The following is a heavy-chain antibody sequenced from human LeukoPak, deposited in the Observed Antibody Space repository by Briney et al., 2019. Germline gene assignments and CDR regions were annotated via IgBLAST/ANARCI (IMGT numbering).Heavy chain of an antibody. V-gene: IGHV3-23*01. CDR3: AKSLLTTASGTGRAFDI. CDR2: ISGSGGST. CDR1: GFTFSSYA. Sequence: GGSLRPSCAASGFTFSSYAMSWVRQAPGKGLEWVSGISGSGGSTYYADSVKGRFTISRDNSKNTLYLQMDSLRAEDTAKYYCAKSLLTTASGTGRAFDIWGQGTMVTVSA. D-gene: IGHD1-26*01. J-gene: IGHJ3*02.